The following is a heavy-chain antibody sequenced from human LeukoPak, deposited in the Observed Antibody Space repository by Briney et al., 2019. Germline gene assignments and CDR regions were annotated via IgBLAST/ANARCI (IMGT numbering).Heavy chain of an antibody. Sequence: GASVKVSCKASGYTFTSYDINWVRQATGQGLEWMGWMNPNSGNTGYAQKFQGRVTMTRNTSISTAYMELSSLRSEDTAVYYCARDRVPYYDFWSGYYADAFDIWGQGTMVTVSS. CDR1: GYTFTSYD. D-gene: IGHD3-3*01. J-gene: IGHJ3*02. CDR2: MNPNSGNT. V-gene: IGHV1-8*01. CDR3: ARDRVPYYDFWSGYYADAFDI.